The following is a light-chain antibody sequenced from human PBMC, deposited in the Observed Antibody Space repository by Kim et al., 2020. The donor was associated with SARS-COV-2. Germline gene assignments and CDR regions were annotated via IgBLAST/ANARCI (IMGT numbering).Light chain of an antibody. CDR2: GAS. Sequence: SSGKEATVSSRARQSVSSNLSWYQQEPGHAPRLLIYGASTRATGIPARCSGSGYGTEFTRTISSRQSEDFAVYYCQQYNNWPPLTFGGGTKVDIK. V-gene: IGKV3-15*01. CDR1: QSVSSN. CDR3: QQYNNWPPLT. J-gene: IGKJ4*01.